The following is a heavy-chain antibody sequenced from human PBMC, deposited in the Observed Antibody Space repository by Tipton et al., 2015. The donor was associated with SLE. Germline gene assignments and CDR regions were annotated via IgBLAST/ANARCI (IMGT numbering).Heavy chain of an antibody. Sequence: SLRLSCEASGFTFGSYWMSWVRLAPGKGLEWVANIKEDGTKRYHLDSVEGRFSISRDNAKNSLYLQMNSLRAEDTAFYYCARDWTVTYYHMDVWGKGTTVTVS. J-gene: IGHJ6*03. CDR1: GFTFGSYW. D-gene: IGHD4-17*01. CDR3: ARDWTVTYYHMDV. CDR2: IKEDGTKR. V-gene: IGHV3-7*03.